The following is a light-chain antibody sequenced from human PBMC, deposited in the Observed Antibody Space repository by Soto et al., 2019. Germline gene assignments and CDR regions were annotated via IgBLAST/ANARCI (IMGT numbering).Light chain of an antibody. CDR2: DAS. J-gene: IGKJ4*01. V-gene: IGKV3-11*01. CDR1: QSVSSY. Sequence: EIVLTQSPATLSLSPCDRATLSCRASQSVSSYLAWYQQKPGQAPRLLIYDASNRATGIPARFSGSGSGTDFTLTISSLEPEDFAVYYCQQRSNWSVTFGGGTKVDIK. CDR3: QQRSNWSVT.